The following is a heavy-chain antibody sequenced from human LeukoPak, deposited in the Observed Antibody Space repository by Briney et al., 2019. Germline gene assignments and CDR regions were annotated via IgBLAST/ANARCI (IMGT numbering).Heavy chain of an antibody. CDR3: ARDELRYSRGFDP. CDR2: IYYSGST. CDR1: DDSITMYY. Sequence: SETLSLTCSVSDDSITMYYWTWIRQSPGKGLEWIGYIYYSGSTNYNPSLKSRVTISVDTSKNQFSLKLSSVTAADTAVYYCARDELRYSRGFDPWGQGTLVTVSS. D-gene: IGHD3-9*01. V-gene: IGHV4-59*01. J-gene: IGHJ5*02.